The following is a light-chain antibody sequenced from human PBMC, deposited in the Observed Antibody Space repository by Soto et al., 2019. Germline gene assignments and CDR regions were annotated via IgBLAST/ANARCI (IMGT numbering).Light chain of an antibody. J-gene: IGKJ1*01. CDR2: DAS. CDR3: QQYNSYWT. V-gene: IGKV1-5*01. Sequence: IQMTQSPSTLSASIGDTVTITCRASQSISSWLAWYQQKPGKAPKLLIYDASSLESGVPSRFSGSGSGTEFTLTISSLQPDDFATYYCQQYNSYWTFGQGTKVHIK. CDR1: QSISSW.